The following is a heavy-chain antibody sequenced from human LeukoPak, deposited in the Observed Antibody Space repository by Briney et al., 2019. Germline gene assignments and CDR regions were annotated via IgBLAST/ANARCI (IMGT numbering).Heavy chain of an antibody. J-gene: IGHJ4*02. Sequence: GGSLRLSCAASGFTFSNYAMSWVRQAPGKGLEWVSALTGGGSGIYYADSMKSRFTISRDNSKNTLYLQINSLRAEDTAVYYCAKWGDYDVLTGYYVSDYWGQGTLVTASS. V-gene: IGHV3-23*01. CDR1: GFTFSNYA. D-gene: IGHD3-9*01. CDR3: AKWGDYDVLTGYYVSDY. CDR2: LTGGGSGI.